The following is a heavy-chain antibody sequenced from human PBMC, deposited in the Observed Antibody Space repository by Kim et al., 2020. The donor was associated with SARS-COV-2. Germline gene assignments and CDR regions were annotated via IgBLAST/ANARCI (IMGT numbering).Heavy chain of an antibody. CDR3: ASSAGSSGWYYYYYGMDV. J-gene: IGHJ6*02. CDR1: GGSISSYY. CDR2: IYYSGST. Sequence: SETLSLTCTVSGGSISSYYWSWIRQPPGKGLEWIGYIYYSGSTNYNPSLKSRVTISVDTSKNQFSLKLSSVTAADTAVYYCASSAGSSGWYYYYYGMDVWGQGTTVTVSS. D-gene: IGHD6-19*01. V-gene: IGHV4-59*01.